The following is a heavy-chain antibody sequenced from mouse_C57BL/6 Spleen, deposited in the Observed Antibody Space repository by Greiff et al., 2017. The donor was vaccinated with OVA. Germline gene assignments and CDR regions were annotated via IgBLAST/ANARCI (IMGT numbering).Heavy chain of an antibody. CDR3: AISGGYDYTWFAY. D-gene: IGHD2-4*01. V-gene: IGHV1-74*01. CDR1: GYTFTSYW. J-gene: IGHJ3*01. CDR2: IHPSDSDT. Sequence: QVQLQQPGAELVKPGASVKVYCKASGYTFTSYWMHWVKQRPGQGLEWIGRIHPSDSDTNYNQKFKGKATLTVDKSSSTAYMQLSSLTSEDSAVYYCAISGGYDYTWFAYWGQGTLVTVSA.